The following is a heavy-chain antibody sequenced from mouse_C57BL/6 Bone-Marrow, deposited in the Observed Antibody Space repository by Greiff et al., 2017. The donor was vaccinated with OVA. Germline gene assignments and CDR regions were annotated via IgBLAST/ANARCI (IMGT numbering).Heavy chain of an antibody. J-gene: IGHJ4*01. V-gene: IGHV1-53*01. CDR1: GYTFTSYW. D-gene: IGHD2-4*01. Sequence: QVQLQQPGTELVKPGASVKLSCKASGYTFTSYWMHWVKQRPGQGLEWIGNINPSNGGTNYNEKFKSKATLTVDKSSSTAYMQLSSLTSEDSAVYYCARGEGLRRVYYAMDYWGKGTSVTVSS. CDR2: INPSNGGT. CDR3: ARGEGLRRVYYAMDY.